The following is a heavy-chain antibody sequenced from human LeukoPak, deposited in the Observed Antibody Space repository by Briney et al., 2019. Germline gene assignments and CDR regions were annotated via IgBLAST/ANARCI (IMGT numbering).Heavy chain of an antibody. D-gene: IGHD5-24*01. CDR1: GGSISSSSYY. V-gene: IGHV4-39*01. J-gene: IGHJ3*02. CDR2: FFYSGRT. CDR3: ARAGMGLKAFDI. Sequence: SETLSLTCTVSGGSISSSSYYWGWIRQPPGKGLEWIGSFFYSGRTYYNPSLKSRVTISVDTSKSQFSLKLSSVTAADTAVYYCARAGMGLKAFDIWGQGTMVTVSS.